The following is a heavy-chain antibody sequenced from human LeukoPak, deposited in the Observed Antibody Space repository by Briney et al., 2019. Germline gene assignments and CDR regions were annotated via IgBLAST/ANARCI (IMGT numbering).Heavy chain of an antibody. J-gene: IGHJ3*02. CDR2: INHSGST. V-gene: IGHV4-34*01. CDR1: GGSFSGYY. D-gene: IGHD1-26*01. CDR3: ARVRSLIWRELLHAFDI. Sequence: SETLSLTCAVYGGSFSGYYWSWIRQPPGKGLEWIGEINHSGSTNYNPSLKSRVTISVDTSKNQFSLKLSSVTAADTAVYYCARVRSLIWRELLHAFDIWGQGTMVTVSS.